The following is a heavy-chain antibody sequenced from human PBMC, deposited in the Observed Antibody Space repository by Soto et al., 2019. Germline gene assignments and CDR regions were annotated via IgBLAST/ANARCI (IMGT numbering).Heavy chain of an antibody. CDR1: GLTVSSNF. CDR3: ARVNPPYP. CDR2: LYSGGGT. Sequence: PGGSLRLSCAASGLTVSSNFMSWVRQAPGKGLEWVSVLYSGGGTYYADSVKGRFTISRDNSRNTLYLQMHSLRAEDTAVYYCARVNPPYPWGQGTLVTVSS. V-gene: IGHV3-53*01. J-gene: IGHJ4*02.